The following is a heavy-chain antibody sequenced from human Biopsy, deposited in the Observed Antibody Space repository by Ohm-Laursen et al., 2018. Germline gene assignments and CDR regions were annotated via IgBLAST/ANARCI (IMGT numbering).Heavy chain of an antibody. Sequence: SSVKVSCKPSGYTFTAFSVHWLRQAPGQGLEWMGWINPKSGDTDYPQNFQGRASMTRDTSISTAYMDLSRLRSDDTAVYYCARGRRQCSGTCSRWYFDLWGRGTLVTVSS. J-gene: IGHJ2*01. CDR1: GYTFTAFS. D-gene: IGHD2-2*01. CDR3: ARGRRQCSGTCSRWYFDL. V-gene: IGHV1-2*02. CDR2: INPKSGDT.